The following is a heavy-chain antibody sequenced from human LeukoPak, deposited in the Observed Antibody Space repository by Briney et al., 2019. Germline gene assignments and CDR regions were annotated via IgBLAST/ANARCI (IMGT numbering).Heavy chain of an antibody. D-gene: IGHD2-2*03. J-gene: IGHJ6*02. V-gene: IGHV1-18*01. CDR1: GGTFSSYA. CDR3: ARDPSLAIVVVPAANIYYYGMDV. CDR2: ISAYNGNT. Sequence: ASVKVSCKASGGTFSSYAISWVRQAPGQGLEWMGWISAYNGNTNYAQKLQGRVTMTTDTSTSTAYMELRSLRSDDTAVYYCARDPSLAIVVVPAANIYYYGMDVWGQGTTVTVSS.